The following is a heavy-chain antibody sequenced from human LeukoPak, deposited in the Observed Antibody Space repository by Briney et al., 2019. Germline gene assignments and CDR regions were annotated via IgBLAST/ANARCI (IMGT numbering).Heavy chain of an antibody. V-gene: IGHV4-39*07. CDR2: IYYSGST. D-gene: IGHD6-19*01. J-gene: IGHJ4*02. CDR3: ARDQWLGSYFDY. Sequence: GSLRLSCAASAFTFSTYNMNWVRQAPGKGLEWIGSIYYSGSTYYNPSLKSRITISVDTSKNQFSLKLSSVTAADTAVYYCARDQWLGSYFDYWGQGTLVTVSS. CDR1: AFTFSTYN.